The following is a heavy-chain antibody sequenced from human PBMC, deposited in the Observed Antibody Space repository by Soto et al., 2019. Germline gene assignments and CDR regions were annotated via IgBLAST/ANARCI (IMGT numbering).Heavy chain of an antibody. D-gene: IGHD2-21*02. CDR2: INPSYGST. V-gene: IGHV1-46*01. CDR1: GYPLADYH. CDR3: ARAYCGGDCLYAAPYGMEV. J-gene: IGHJ6*01. Sequence: ASVKVSCKASGYPLADYHIHWLRQAPLQVLEWMVIINPSYGSTSYAQKFQGRVNMTRDTSTSTVYMELSSLRSEDTDVYYCARAYCGGDCLYAAPYGMEVWGQGTTVTFSS.